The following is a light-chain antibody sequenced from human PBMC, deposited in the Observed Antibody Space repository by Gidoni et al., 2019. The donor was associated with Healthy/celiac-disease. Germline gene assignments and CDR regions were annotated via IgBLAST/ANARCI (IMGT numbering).Light chain of an antibody. CDR1: QSVSSSY. CDR3: QQYGSSPPIT. J-gene: IGKJ5*01. V-gene: IGKV3-20*01. CDR2: GAS. Sequence: EIVLTQSPGTVSCSPGERATLSCRASQSVSSSYLAWYQQRPGQAPRLLIYGASSRATCIPDRFSGSGFGTDFTLPIIRLEHEDFAVYYCQQYGSSPPITFGQGTRLEIK.